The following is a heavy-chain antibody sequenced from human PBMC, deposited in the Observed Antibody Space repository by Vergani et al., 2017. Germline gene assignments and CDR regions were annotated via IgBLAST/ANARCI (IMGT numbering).Heavy chain of an antibody. Sequence: QVQLVQSGAEVKKPGSSVKVSCKASGGTFSSYAISWVRQAPGQGLEWMGGIIPIFGTANYAQKFQGRVTITADESTSTAYMELSSLRSEDTVVYYCASRPPDYDFWSGYSQPFDYWGQGTLVTVSS. CDR1: GGTFSSYA. CDR2: IIPIFGTA. D-gene: IGHD3-3*01. V-gene: IGHV1-69*01. CDR3: ASRPPDYDFWSGYSQPFDY. J-gene: IGHJ4*02.